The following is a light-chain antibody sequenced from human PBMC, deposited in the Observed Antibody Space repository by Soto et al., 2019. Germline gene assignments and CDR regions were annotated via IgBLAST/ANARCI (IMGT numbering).Light chain of an antibody. Sequence: DIQLAQSPSTLTASVAHIVTSACRASQSISSWLAWYQQKPGKAPKLLIYDASSLESGVPSRFSGSGSGTDFTLTISSLQPEDFATYSCQQVNVYPSTFGGGTKVDI. J-gene: IGKJ4*01. CDR1: QSISSW. CDR3: QQVNVYPST. V-gene: IGKV1-5*01. CDR2: DAS.